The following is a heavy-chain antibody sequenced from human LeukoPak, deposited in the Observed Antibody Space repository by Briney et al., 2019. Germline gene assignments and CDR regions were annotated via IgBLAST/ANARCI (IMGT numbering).Heavy chain of an antibody. J-gene: IGHJ4*02. CDR2: ISGSGGST. V-gene: IGHV3-23*01. CDR3: AKMAPASTGIAVAEGPWDY. D-gene: IGHD6-19*01. Sequence: GGSLRLSCAASGFTFSSYAMSWVRQAPGKGLEWVSAISGSGGSTYYADSVKGRFTISRDNSKNTLYLQVNSLRAEDTAVYYCAKMAPASTGIAVAEGPWDYWGQGTLVTVSS. CDR1: GFTFSSYA.